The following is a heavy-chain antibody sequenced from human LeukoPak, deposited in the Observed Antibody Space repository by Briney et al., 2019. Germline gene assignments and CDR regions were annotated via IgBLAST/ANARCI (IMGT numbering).Heavy chain of an antibody. J-gene: IGHJ4*02. Sequence: GGSLRLSCAASGFTFSSYSMNWVRQAPGKGLEWVSFISSSSSTIYYADSVKGRFTISRDNAKNSLYLQMNSLRAEDTAVYYCARCLGSGSYYVPLDYWGQGTLVTVSS. V-gene: IGHV3-48*04. CDR3: ARCLGSGSYYVPLDY. CDR2: ISSSSSTI. D-gene: IGHD3-10*01. CDR1: GFTFSSYS.